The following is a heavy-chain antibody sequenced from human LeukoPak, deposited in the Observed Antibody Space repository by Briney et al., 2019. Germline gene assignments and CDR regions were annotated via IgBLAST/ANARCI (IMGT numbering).Heavy chain of an antibody. CDR3: ARVESGSYQTLFDY. CDR2: INPNSGGT. J-gene: IGHJ4*02. CDR1: GYTFTGYY. D-gene: IGHD1-26*01. V-gene: IGHV1-2*02. Sequence: GASVKVSCKASGYTFTGYYMHWVRQAPGQGLEWMGWINPNSGGTNYAQKFQGRVTMTRDTAISIAYMELSRLRSDDTAVYYCARVESGSYQTLFDYWGQGTLVTVSS.